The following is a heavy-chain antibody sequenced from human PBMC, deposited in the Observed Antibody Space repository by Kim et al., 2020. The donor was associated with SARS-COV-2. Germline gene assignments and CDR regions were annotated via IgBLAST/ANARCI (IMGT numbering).Heavy chain of an antibody. J-gene: IGHJ3*02. CDR3: ASPYYDSSGYYFDAFDI. Sequence: ASVKVSCKASGYTFTGYYMHWVRQAPGQGLEWMGWINPNSGGTNYAQKFQGRVTMTRDTSISTAYMELSRLRSDDTAVYYCASPYYDSSGYYFDAFDIWGQGTMVTVSS. CDR1: GYTFTGYY. CDR2: INPNSGGT. D-gene: IGHD3-22*01. V-gene: IGHV1-2*02.